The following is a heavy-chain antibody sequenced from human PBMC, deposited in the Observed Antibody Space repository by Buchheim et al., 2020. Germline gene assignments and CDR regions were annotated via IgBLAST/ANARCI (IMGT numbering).Heavy chain of an antibody. CDR2: ISYDGSNK. CDR3: ARVYSNPPYYYYGMDV. D-gene: IGHD4-11*01. J-gene: IGHJ6*02. V-gene: IGHV3-30-3*01. Sequence: VQLVESGGGLVQPGGSLRLSCAASGFTFSSYAMHWVRQAPGKGLEWVAVISYDGSNKYYADSVKGRFTISRDNSKNTLYLQMNSLRAEDTAVYYCARVYSNPPYYYYGMDVWGQGTT. CDR1: GFTFSSYA.